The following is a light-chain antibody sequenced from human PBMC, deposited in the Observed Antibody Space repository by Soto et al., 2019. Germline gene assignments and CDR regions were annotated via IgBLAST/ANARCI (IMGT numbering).Light chain of an antibody. CDR3: QQYNDWPWA. CDR2: TAS. Sequence: EIVMTQSPATLSVSPGERATLSCRASRSVSSNITWYQQKPGLAPRLLFYTASSRATGIPARFSGSGSGTEFTLTISSLQSEDFAVYYCQQYNDWPWALGQRTKV. J-gene: IGKJ1*01. V-gene: IGKV3-15*01. CDR1: RSVSSN.